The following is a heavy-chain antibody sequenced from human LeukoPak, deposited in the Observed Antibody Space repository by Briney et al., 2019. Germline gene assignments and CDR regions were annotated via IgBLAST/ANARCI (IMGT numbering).Heavy chain of an antibody. Sequence: GGSLRLSCAASEFTFSSYSMNWLRQAPGKGLEWVSYISSSSGTIYSADSVKGRFTISRDNAKNSLYLQMNSLRAEDTAVYYCARGSLRSGTYGFDYWGQGTLVTVSS. CDR3: ARGSLRSGTYGFDY. CDR2: ISSSSGTI. V-gene: IGHV3-48*04. D-gene: IGHD1-26*01. J-gene: IGHJ4*02. CDR1: EFTFSSYS.